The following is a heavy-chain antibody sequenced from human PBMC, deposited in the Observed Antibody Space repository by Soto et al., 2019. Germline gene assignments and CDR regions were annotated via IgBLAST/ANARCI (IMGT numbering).Heavy chain of an antibody. Sequence: EVQLVESGGGLVQPGGSLRLSCAASGFTFSSYAMHWVRQAPGKGLEYVSAISSNGGSTYYANSVKGRFTISRDNAENELSLLRGRLRAVDMAVYYCARVGRVAIISFFGVGVWGHGTTVPVSS. CDR1: GFTFSSYA. D-gene: IGHD2-21*01. CDR2: ISSNGGST. J-gene: IGHJ6*02. V-gene: IGHV3-64*01. CDR3: ARVGRVAIISFFGVGV.